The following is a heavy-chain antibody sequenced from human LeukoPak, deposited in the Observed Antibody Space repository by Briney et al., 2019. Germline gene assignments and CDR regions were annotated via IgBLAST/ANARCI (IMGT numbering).Heavy chain of an antibody. J-gene: IGHJ3*02. D-gene: IGHD3-22*01. Sequence: GGSLRLSCAASGFTFSKYWMTWVRQAPGKGLEWVANIRGDGSVKYLLDSVKGRFTISRDNVKNSLSLEMNNLRAEDTALYYCSRGANYYDNSRHYFDAFDMWGQGTMVTVSS. CDR2: IRGDGSVK. CDR1: GFTFSKYW. CDR3: SRGANYYDNSRHYFDAFDM. V-gene: IGHV3-7*01.